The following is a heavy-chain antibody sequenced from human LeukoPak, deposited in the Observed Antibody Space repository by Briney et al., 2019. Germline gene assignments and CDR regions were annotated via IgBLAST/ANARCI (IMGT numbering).Heavy chain of an antibody. Sequence: GGSLRLSCAASGFTFSNYWMSWVRQAPGKGLEWVVKIKPDGSDKYYVDSVKGRFTISRDNAKNSLFLQMNSLRAEDTALYYCIRENNWALEYWGQGTLVTVSS. D-gene: IGHD1-20*01. V-gene: IGHV3-7*01. CDR2: IKPDGSDK. CDR3: IRENNWALEY. CDR1: GFTFSNYW. J-gene: IGHJ4*02.